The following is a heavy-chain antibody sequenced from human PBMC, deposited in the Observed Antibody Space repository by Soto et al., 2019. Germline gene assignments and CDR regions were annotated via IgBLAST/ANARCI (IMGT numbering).Heavy chain of an antibody. Sequence: QLQLQESGPGLVKPSETLSLTCTVSGGSISSSSYYWGWIRQPPGKGLEWIGSIYYSGSTYYNPSLKSRVTISVDTSKNQFSLKLSSVTAADTAVYYCARRSPYEMVVTGNTHAFDIWGQGTMVTVSS. CDR3: ARRSPYEMVVTGNTHAFDI. D-gene: IGHD2-21*02. CDR1: GGSISSSSYY. J-gene: IGHJ3*02. V-gene: IGHV4-39*01. CDR2: IYYSGST.